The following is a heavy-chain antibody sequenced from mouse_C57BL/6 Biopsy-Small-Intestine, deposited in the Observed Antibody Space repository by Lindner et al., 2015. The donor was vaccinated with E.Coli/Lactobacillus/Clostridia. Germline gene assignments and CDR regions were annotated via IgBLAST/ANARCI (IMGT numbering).Heavy chain of an antibody. D-gene: IGHD2-4*01. J-gene: IGHJ3*01. CDR2: IYPGDGDI. V-gene: IGHV1-82*01. CDR1: GYAFNSSC. CDR3: ARWDDYFAY. Sequence: VQLQESGPELVKPGASVKISCKASGYAFNSSCMNWVKQRPGKGLEWIGRIYPGDGDINYSGKFKGKATLTADKSSSTAYLQLSSLTSEDSAVYFCARWDDYFAYWGQGTLVTVSA.